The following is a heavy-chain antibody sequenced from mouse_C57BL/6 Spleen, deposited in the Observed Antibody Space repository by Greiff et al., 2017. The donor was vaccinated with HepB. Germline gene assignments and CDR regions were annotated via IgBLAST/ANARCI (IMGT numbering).Heavy chain of an antibody. Sequence: EVQLQQSGPGLVKPSQSLSLTCSVTGYSITSGYYWNWIRQFPGNKLEWMGYISYDGSNNYNPSLKNRISITRDTSKNQFFLKLNSVTTEDTATYYCASDNWESYFDVWGTGTTVTVSS. CDR2: ISYDGSN. V-gene: IGHV3-6*01. CDR1: GYSITSGYY. D-gene: IGHD4-1*01. J-gene: IGHJ1*03. CDR3: ASDNWESYFDV.